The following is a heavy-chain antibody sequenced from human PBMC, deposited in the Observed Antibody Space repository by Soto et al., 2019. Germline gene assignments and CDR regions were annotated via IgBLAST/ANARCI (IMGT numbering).Heavy chain of an antibody. Sequence: EVQLLESGGGLVQPGGSLRLSCAASGFTFSSYAMSWVRQAPGKGLEWVSAISGSGGSTYYADSVKGRFTISRDKSKNTLYLQMNILTTEDTAVYYFAKDCYYGSGSYSLVPSSPTYGMDFWGQGTTVTVSS. CDR2: ISGSGGST. CDR1: GFTFSSYA. V-gene: IGHV3-23*01. J-gene: IGHJ6*02. D-gene: IGHD3-10*01. CDR3: AKDCYYGSGSYSLVPSSPTYGMDF.